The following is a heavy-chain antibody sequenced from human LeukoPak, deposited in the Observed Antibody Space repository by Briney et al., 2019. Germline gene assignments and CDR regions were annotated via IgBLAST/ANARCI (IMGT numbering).Heavy chain of an antibody. CDR3: ARDPTAVANLPQYYLDY. CDR1: GFTFSSYA. CDR2: ISSNGGST. J-gene: IGHJ4*02. Sequence: GGSLRLSCSVSGFTFSSYAMHWVRQAPGKGLEYVSAISSNGGSTYYAESVKGRFTISSDNSKNTLYLQVNSLRVEDTAVYYCARDPTAVANLPQYYLDYWGQGILVTVSS. D-gene: IGHD4-23*01. V-gene: IGHV3-64*04.